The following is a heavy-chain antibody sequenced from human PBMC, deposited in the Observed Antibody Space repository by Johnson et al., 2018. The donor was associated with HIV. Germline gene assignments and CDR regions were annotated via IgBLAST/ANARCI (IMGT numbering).Heavy chain of an antibody. Sequence: VQLVESGGGLKQPGGSLRLSCAASGLTFSSYDMHWVRQATGKGLEWVSTIGTAGDTYYPGSVKGRFTVSREDAKNSLYLQMNSLRAGDTALYYCARAVCRGGRCYSHDAFDIWGQGTMVTVSS. V-gene: IGHV3-13*01. D-gene: IGHD2-15*01. J-gene: IGHJ3*02. CDR1: GLTFSSYD. CDR3: ARAVCRGGRCYSHDAFDI. CDR2: IGTAGDT.